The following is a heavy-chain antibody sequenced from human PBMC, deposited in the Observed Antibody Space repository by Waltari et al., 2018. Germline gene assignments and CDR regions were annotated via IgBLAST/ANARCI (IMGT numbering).Heavy chain of an antibody. J-gene: IGHJ2*01. CDR3: ARGLPRDGRPLWYFDL. CDR2: INHSGST. CDR1: GGSFSGYY. D-gene: IGHD1-26*01. V-gene: IGHV4-34*01. Sequence: QVQLQQWGAGLLKPSETLSLTCAVYGGSFSGYYWSWIRPPPGKGLEWIGEINHSGSTNYNPSLKSRVTISVDTSKNQFSLKLSSVTAADTAVYYCARGLPRDGRPLWYFDLWGRGTLVTVSS.